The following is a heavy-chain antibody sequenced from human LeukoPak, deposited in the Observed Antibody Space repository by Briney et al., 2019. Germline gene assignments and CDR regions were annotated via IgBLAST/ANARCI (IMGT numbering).Heavy chain of an antibody. D-gene: IGHD1-26*01. Sequence: SQTLSLTCAISGDSVSSNSAAWNWIRQSPSRGLEWLGRTYYRSKWYNDYAVSVKSRITINPDTSKNQFSLQLNSVTPEDTAVYYCAREEGATSAYYYYGMDVWGQGTSVTVSS. CDR2: TYYRSKWYN. V-gene: IGHV6-1*01. CDR1: GDSVSSNSAA. J-gene: IGHJ6*02. CDR3: AREEGATSAYYYYGMDV.